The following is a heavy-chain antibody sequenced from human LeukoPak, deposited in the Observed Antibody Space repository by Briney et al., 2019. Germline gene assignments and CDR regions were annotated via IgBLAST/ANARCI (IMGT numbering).Heavy chain of an antibody. CDR1: GFTSSNAW. J-gene: IGHJ6*04. CDR3: TSSFYCSSTSCRPRYYYGMDV. Sequence: PGGSLRLSCAASGFTSSNAWMSWVRQAPGKGLEWVGRTKSKTDGGTTNYAAPVKGRFTISRDDSKNTLYLQMNSLKTEDTAVYYCTSSFYCSSTSCRPRYYYGMDVWGKGTTVTVSS. CDR2: TKSKTDGGTT. D-gene: IGHD2-2*01. V-gene: IGHV3-15*01.